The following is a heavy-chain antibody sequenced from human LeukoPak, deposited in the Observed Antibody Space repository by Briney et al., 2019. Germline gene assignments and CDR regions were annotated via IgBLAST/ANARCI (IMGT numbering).Heavy chain of an antibody. D-gene: IGHD1-14*01. J-gene: IGHJ5*02. Sequence: GGSLRLSCAASGFTFSSYAMSWVRQAPGKGLEGVSAISGSGGSTYYEDSVKGRFTISRDNSKNTLYLQMNSLRAEDTAVYYCAKADSGTANNWFDPWGQGTLVTVSS. V-gene: IGHV3-23*01. CDR1: GFTFSSYA. CDR2: ISGSGGST. CDR3: AKADSGTANNWFDP.